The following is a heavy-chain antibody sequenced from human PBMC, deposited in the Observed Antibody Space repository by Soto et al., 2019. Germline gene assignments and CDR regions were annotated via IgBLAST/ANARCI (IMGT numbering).Heavy chain of an antibody. J-gene: IGHJ4*02. CDR2: MNPNSGNT. CDR3: ARVHTTYYDFWSGYPDY. Sequence: ASVKVSCKASGYTFTSYDINWVRQATGQGLEWMGWMNPNSGNTGYAQKFQGRVTMTRNTSTSTAYMELSSLRSEDTAVYYCARVHTTYYDFWSGYPDYWGQGTLVTVSS. V-gene: IGHV1-8*01. D-gene: IGHD3-3*01. CDR1: GYTFTSYD.